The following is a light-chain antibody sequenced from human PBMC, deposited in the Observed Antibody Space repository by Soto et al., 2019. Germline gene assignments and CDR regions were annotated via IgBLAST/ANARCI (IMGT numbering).Light chain of an antibody. CDR3: QQYNNRGT. J-gene: IGKJ1*01. Sequence: EIVMTQSPATLSASPGERATLSCRASQSVSSNLAWYQQKPGQAPRLLIYGASTRATGIPARFSGSGSGTEFTLTISSLQSEDFAVYYCQQYNNRGTFGQGTKVDIK. CDR1: QSVSSN. CDR2: GAS. V-gene: IGKV3-15*01.